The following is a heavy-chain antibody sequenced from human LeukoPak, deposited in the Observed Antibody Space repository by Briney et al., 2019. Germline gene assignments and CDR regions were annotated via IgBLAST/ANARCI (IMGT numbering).Heavy chain of an antibody. Sequence: GGSLRLSCAASGFTFNSYWMHWVRQAPGKGLVWVSHINNDGSSTDYADSVKGRFTISRDNAKNTLYLQMNSLRAEDTAVYYCARAYCSSTSCHRGYYFDYWGQGTLVTVSS. CDR3: ARAYCSSTSCHRGYYFDY. CDR2: INNDGSST. J-gene: IGHJ4*02. CDR1: GFTFNSYW. D-gene: IGHD2-2*01. V-gene: IGHV3-74*01.